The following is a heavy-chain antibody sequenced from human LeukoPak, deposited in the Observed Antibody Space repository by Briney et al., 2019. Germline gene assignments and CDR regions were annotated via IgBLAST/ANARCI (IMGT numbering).Heavy chain of an antibody. CDR3: ATGDSSGWSLHTEYFQH. D-gene: IGHD6-19*01. J-gene: IGHJ1*01. Sequence: ASVKVSCKASGYTFTSDGISWVREAPGHGLEWMGWISAYNGNTNYAQKLQGRVTMTTDTSTSTAYMELRSLRSDDTAVYYCATGDSSGWSLHTEYFQHWGQGTLVTVSS. V-gene: IGHV1-18*01. CDR1: GYTFTSDG. CDR2: ISAYNGNT.